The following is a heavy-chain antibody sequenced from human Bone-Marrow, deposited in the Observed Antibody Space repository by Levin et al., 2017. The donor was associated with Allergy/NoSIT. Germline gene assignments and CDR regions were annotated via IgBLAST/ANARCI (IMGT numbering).Heavy chain of an antibody. CDR2: MRNKPYGEVI. CDR1: GLNFGDYG. J-gene: IGHJ4*02. D-gene: IGHD2-15*01. CDR3: TVLYMGARDCRGGSCYAVSGPRTFDY. Sequence: GESLKISCAASGLNFGDYGVSWFRQAPGKGLEWVSFMRNKPYGEVIEDAASVQGRFTISRDDSKSIVYLQMNSLTIEDTAIYYCTVLYMGARDCRGGSCYAVSGPRTFDYWGRGTLVTVSS. V-gene: IGHV3-49*03.